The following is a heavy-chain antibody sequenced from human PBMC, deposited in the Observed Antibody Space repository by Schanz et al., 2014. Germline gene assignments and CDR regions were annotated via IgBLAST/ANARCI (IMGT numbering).Heavy chain of an antibody. Sequence: VQLLQSGGALVQPGGSLRLSCSASGFTFSTYAMSWARQTPGKGLEWVSDISDSGDSTHYADSVKGRFTISRDNAKNSLYLQMNGLRAEDTAVFYCARDGAELYYFDDWGQGTLVTVSS. CDR1: GFTFSTYA. CDR3: ARDGAELYYFDD. J-gene: IGHJ4*02. D-gene: IGHD1-1*01. V-gene: IGHV3-48*04. CDR2: ISDSGDST.